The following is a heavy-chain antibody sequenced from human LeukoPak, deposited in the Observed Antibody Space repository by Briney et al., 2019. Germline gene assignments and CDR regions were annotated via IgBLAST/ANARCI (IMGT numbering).Heavy chain of an antibody. CDR2: IYYSGST. CDR1: GGSISSYY. Sequence: SETLSLTCTVSGGSISSYYWSWIRQPPGKGLEWIGYIYYSGSTNYNPSLKSRVTISVDTPKNQFSLKLSSVTAADTAVYYCARVVVPAAMGGMDVWGQGTTVTVSS. V-gene: IGHV4-59*01. CDR3: ARVVVPAAMGGMDV. J-gene: IGHJ6*02. D-gene: IGHD2-2*01.